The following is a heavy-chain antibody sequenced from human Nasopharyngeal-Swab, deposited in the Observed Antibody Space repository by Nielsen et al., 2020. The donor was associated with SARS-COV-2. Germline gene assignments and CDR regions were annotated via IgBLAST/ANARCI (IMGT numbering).Heavy chain of an antibody. CDR2: IDHSGTT. J-gene: IGHJ6*03. Sequence: SETLSLTCSVSGGASVREQHVWRGRRQAPGKGQERRGRIDHSGTTYFQPSLNSRVTMSTDTSKNQFSLMLASFTAADTAIYYCARVKWEIEVSSLSGFFYHMDVWGRGTSVTVSS. D-gene: IGHD1-26*01. CDR1: GGASVREQHV. V-gene: IGHV4-30-4*01. CDR3: ARVKWEIEVSSLSGFFYHMDV.